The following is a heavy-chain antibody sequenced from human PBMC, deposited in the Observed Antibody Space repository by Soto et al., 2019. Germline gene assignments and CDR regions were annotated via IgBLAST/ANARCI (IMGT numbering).Heavy chain of an antibody. CDR1: GFTFRNYW. V-gene: IGHV3-7*05. CDR2: INQDGSEK. Sequence: GRSLRLSCAASGFTFRNYWMSWVRQTPGKGLEWVANINQDGSEKYYMDSGKGRFTISRDNAQKSLRLQMDSLSAEDTAVYYCATDTNHAVFPDWGQGTLVTVSS. CDR3: ATDTNHAVFPD. J-gene: IGHJ4*02.